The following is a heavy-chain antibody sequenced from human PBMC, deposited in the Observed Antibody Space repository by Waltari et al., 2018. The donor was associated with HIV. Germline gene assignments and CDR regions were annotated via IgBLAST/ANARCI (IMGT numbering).Heavy chain of an antibody. CDR3: ARAVVGATSPRDY. CDR2: IYYSGST. J-gene: IGHJ4*02. V-gene: IGHV4-59*01. Sequence: QVQLQESGPGLVKPSETLSLTCTVSGGSISSYYWSWIRQPPGKGLEWIGYIYYSGSTDYNPSLKSRFTISVDTSKNQFSLKLSPMTAADTAVYYCARAVVGATSPRDYWGQGTLVTVSS. CDR1: GGSISSYY. D-gene: IGHD1-26*01.